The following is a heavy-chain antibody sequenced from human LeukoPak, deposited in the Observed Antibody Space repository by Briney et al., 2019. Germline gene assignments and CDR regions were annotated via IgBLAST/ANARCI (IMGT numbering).Heavy chain of an antibody. D-gene: IGHD3-22*01. CDR3: ARQYSYDSSGYYPWDY. V-gene: IGHV3-74*03. Sequence: GSLRLSCAASGFTFSRYWMLWARQAPGKGLVWVSRISSDGSFTTYADSVKGRFTISRDNAKNTLYLQMNSLRAEDTAMYYCARQYSYDSSGYYPWDYWGQGTLVTVSS. J-gene: IGHJ4*02. CDR2: ISSDGSFT. CDR1: GFTFSRYW.